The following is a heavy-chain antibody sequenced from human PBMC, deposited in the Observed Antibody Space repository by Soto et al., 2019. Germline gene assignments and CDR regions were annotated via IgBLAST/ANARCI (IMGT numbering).Heavy chain of an antibody. Sequence: QVQLVESGGGVVQPGRSLRLSCAASGFTFSSYGMHWGRQAPGKGLEWVAVISYDGSNKYYADSVKGRFTISRDNSKNTLYLQMNSLRAEDTAVYYCARSPHSVIDLAYFDYWGQGTLVTVSS. D-gene: IGHD2-21*01. CDR3: ARSPHSVIDLAYFDY. J-gene: IGHJ4*02. CDR1: GFTFSSYG. CDR2: ISYDGSNK. V-gene: IGHV3-30*03.